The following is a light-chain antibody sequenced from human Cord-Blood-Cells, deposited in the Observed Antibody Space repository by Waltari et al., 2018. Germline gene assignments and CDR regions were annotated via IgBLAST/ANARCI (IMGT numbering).Light chain of an antibody. J-gene: IGKJ4*01. Sequence: DIQMTQSPSSLSASVGDRVTITCRESQSISSYLNWYQQTPGKAPKLLIYAASSLQSGVPSRFSGSGSGTDFTLTISSLQPEDFATYYCQQSYSTPRTFGGGTKVEIK. CDR1: QSISSY. CDR2: AAS. CDR3: QQSYSTPRT. V-gene: IGKV1-39*01.